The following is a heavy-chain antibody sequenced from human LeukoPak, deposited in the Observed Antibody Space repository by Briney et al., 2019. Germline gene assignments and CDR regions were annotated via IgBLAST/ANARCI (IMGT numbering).Heavy chain of an antibody. Sequence: GGSLRLSCAASGFTFSDYYMSWIRQAPGKGLEWVSYISSSGSTIYYADSVKGRFTISRDNAKNSLYVQMNSLRAEDTAVYYCAREAAVAGTVFDYWGQGTLVTASS. D-gene: IGHD6-19*01. J-gene: IGHJ4*02. CDR1: GFTFSDYY. CDR3: AREAAVAGTVFDY. CDR2: ISSSGSTI. V-gene: IGHV3-11*01.